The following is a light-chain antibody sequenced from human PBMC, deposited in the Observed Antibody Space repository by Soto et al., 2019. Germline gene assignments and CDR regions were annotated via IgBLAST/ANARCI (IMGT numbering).Light chain of an antibody. V-gene: IGLV2-8*01. J-gene: IGLJ1*01. CDR2: GVN. CDR1: SSDFGGYNY. Sequence: QSALTQPPSPAGAPGQSVTISSTGTSSDFGGYNYVSWYQQHPGKAPQLVIYGVNKRASGVPDRFSGSKPGNTASLTVSGLQAEDEADYYCSSYAGSNILYVFGTGTKVTVL. CDR3: SSYAGSNILYV.